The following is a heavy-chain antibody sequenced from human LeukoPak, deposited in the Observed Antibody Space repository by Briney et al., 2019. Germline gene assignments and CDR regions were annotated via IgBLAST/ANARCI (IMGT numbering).Heavy chain of an antibody. CDR3: ARGNPSTRAPPNWFDP. CDR2: INPGGRST. J-gene: IGHJ5*02. D-gene: IGHD2-2*01. CDR1: GYTFTNYY. Sequence: ASVKVSCKASGYTFTNYYIHWVRQAPGQGLEWMGIINPGGRSTSYAQKFQGRVTMTRDTSTSTVYMELSSLRSEDTAVYYCARGNPSTRAPPNWFDPWGQGTLVTVSS. V-gene: IGHV1-46*01.